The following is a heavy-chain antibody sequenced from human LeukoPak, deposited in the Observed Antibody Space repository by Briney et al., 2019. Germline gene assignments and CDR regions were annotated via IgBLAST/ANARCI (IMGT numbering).Heavy chain of an antibody. CDR3: AREGILEYGDS. CDR1: GFTFSSYS. Sequence: PGGSLRLSCAASGFTFSSYSMNWVRQAPGKGLEWVSSISSSSSYTYYADSVKGRFTISRDNAKNSLYLQMNSLRAEDTAVYYCAREGILEYGDSWGQGTLVTVSS. V-gene: IGHV3-21*01. CDR2: ISSSSSYT. D-gene: IGHD4-17*01. J-gene: IGHJ4*02.